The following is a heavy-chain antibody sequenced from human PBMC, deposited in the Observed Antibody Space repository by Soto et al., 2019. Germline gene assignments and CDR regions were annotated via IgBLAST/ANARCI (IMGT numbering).Heavy chain of an antibody. CDR1: GGSISSYY. Sequence: SETLSLTCTVSGGSISSYYLSWIRQPAGKGLEWIGRIYTSGSTNYNPSLKSRVTMSVDTSKNQFSLKLSSVTAADTAVYYCARDRAAAAGNGWFDPWGQGTLVTVSS. D-gene: IGHD6-13*01. CDR2: IYTSGST. CDR3: ARDRAAAAGNGWFDP. J-gene: IGHJ5*02. V-gene: IGHV4-4*07.